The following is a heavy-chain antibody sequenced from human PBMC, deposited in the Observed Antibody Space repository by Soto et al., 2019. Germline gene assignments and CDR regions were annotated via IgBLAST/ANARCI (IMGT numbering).Heavy chain of an antibody. CDR1: GFTFDDYA. CDR3: GKDMRKDMVIIVYAPIDY. J-gene: IGHJ4*02. Sequence: ALRLSCAASGFTFDDYAMHWGRQAPGKGLEWVSSISWNSGSIGYADSVKGRFTISRDNAKNSLYLQMNSLRLEDTALYYCGKDMRKDMVIIVYAPIDYWGQGTLVTVSS. V-gene: IGHV3-9*01. D-gene: IGHD2-8*01. CDR2: ISWNSGSI.